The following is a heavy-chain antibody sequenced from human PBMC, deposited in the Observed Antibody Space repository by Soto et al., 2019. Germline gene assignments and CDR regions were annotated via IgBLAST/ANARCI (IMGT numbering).Heavy chain of an antibody. D-gene: IGHD3-22*01. Sequence: SETLSLTCTVSGGSISSGYYYWSWIRQPPGKGLEWIGYIYYSGSTYYNPSLKSRVTISVDTSKNQFSLKLSSVTAADTAVYYCARESNYYDSSGYLNYFDYWGQGTLVTVSS. CDR3: ARESNYYDSSGYLNYFDY. CDR2: IYYSGST. J-gene: IGHJ4*02. V-gene: IGHV4-30-4*01. CDR1: GGSISSGYYY.